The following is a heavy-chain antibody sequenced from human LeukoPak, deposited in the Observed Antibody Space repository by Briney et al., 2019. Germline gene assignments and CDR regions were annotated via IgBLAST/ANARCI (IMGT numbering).Heavy chain of an antibody. V-gene: IGHV3-53*01. Sequence: GGSLRLSCAASGFTVRSNYMSWVRQAPGKGLEWVSIIYNDGGTYYADSVKGRFTISRDNSKNTLFLQMNSLRAEDTAVYFCARLYYDILTAIRNWGQGTLATVSS. J-gene: IGHJ4*02. CDR3: ARLYYDILTAIRN. CDR2: IYNDGGT. D-gene: IGHD3-9*01. CDR1: GFTVRSNY.